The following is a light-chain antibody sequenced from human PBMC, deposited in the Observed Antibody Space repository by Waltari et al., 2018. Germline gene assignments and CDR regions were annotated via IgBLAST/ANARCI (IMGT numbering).Light chain of an antibody. CDR3: CSYAGSSTFV. CDR1: SSDVGSYNL. Sequence: QSALTQPASVSGSPGQSITISCTGTSSDVGSYNLVSWYQQHPGKAPKRVVDGGRRRPSGVSNRFSGSKSGNTASLTSSGLQAEDEADYYCCSYAGSSTFVFGGGTKLTVL. CDR2: GGR. J-gene: IGLJ3*02. V-gene: IGLV2-23*03.